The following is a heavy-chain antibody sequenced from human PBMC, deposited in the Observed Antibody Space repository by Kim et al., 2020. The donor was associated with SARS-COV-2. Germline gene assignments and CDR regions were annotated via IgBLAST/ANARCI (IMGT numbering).Heavy chain of an antibody. D-gene: IGHD1-26*01. CDR1: GGSISSSNW. Sequence: SETLSLTCAVSGGSISSSNWWSWVRQPPGKGLEWIGEIYHSGSTNYNPSLKSRVTISVDKSKNQFSLKLSSVTAADTAVYYCASHRDVKRTTLDYWGQGTLVTVSS. V-gene: IGHV4-4*02. J-gene: IGHJ4*02. CDR2: IYHSGST. CDR3: ASHRDVKRTTLDY.